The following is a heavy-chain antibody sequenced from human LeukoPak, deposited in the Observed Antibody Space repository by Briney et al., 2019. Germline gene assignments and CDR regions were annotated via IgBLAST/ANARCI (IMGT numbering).Heavy chain of an antibody. Sequence: ASVKVSCKASGCTFTGYYMHWVRQAPGQGLEWMGWVNPNSGGTNYAQKFQGRVTMTRDTSISTAYMELSRLRSDDTAVYYCARVRYYYDSSGYFGYWGQGTLVTVSS. CDR1: GCTFTGYY. V-gene: IGHV1-2*02. D-gene: IGHD3-22*01. CDR3: ARVRYYYDSSGYFGY. CDR2: VNPNSGGT. J-gene: IGHJ4*02.